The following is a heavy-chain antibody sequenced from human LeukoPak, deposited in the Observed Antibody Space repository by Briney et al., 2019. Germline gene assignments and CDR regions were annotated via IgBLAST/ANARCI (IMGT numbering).Heavy chain of an antibody. J-gene: IGHJ4*02. CDR2: ISPSSGGT. CDR3: ARGWGFGSIDY. Sequence: ASVKVSCKASGYTFTDYYVHWVRQAPGQGLEWMGWISPSSGGTNYAQKFQGRVTMTRDTSISTACMELSSLRSDDTAVYYCARGWGFGSIDYWGQGTLVTVSS. CDR1: GYTFTDYY. V-gene: IGHV1-2*02. D-gene: IGHD7-27*01.